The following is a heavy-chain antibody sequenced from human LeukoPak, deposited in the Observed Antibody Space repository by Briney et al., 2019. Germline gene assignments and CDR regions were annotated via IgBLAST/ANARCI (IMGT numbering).Heavy chain of an antibody. V-gene: IGHV4-34*01. D-gene: IGHD6-19*01. CDR1: GGSFSGYY. CDR2: INHSGST. CDR3: ARPIAVAGTGGDPFDY. Sequence: SETLSLTCAVYGGSFSGYYWSWIRQPPGKGLEWIGEINHSGSTNYNPSLKSRVTISVDTSKNLFSLKLSSVTAADTAVYYCARPIAVAGTGGDPFDYWGQGTLVTVSS. J-gene: IGHJ4*02.